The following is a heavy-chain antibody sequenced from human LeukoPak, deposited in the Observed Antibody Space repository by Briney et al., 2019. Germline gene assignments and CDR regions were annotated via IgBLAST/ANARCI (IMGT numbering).Heavy chain of an antibody. CDR3: ATSSVWGGAFNI. D-gene: IGHD3-16*01. V-gene: IGHV3-74*01. J-gene: IGHJ3*02. CDR1: GFTFSIYW. CDR2: CASDGSGT. Sequence: GRSLRLSCAASGFTFSIYWMYWVRHAPGRGLMWVSRCASDGSGTTYVDSVKGRFTVSRDNAKGTLYLQMSSLRAEATAVYYCATSSVWGGAFNIWGQGTMVTVSS.